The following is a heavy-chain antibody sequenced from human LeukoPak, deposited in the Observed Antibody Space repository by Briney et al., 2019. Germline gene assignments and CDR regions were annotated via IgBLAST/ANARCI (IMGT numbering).Heavy chain of an antibody. CDR1: GYSINSGYY. Sequence: PSETLSLTCTVSGYSINSGYYWGWIRQPPGKGLEWIGSIYHSGTTYYNPSLKSRVTISVDTSKNQVSLKLSSVTAADTAVYYCARDLTTSFDYWGQGTLVTVSS. CDR3: ARDLTTSFDY. D-gene: IGHD4-17*01. V-gene: IGHV4-38-2*02. J-gene: IGHJ4*02. CDR2: IYHSGTT.